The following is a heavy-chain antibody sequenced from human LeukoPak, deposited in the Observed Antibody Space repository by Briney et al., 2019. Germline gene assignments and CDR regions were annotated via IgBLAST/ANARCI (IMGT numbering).Heavy chain of an antibody. V-gene: IGHV3-30*03. CDR1: GFTFSSYG. CDR3: YGSGYCSGGSCYSSGGNYYYYMDV. Sequence: GGSLRLSCAASGFTFSSYGMHWVRQAPGKGLEWVAVISYDGSNKYYADSVKGRFTISRDNSKNTLYLQMNSLRAEDTAVYYCYGSGYCSGGSCYSSGGNYYYYMDVWGKGTTVTVSS. D-gene: IGHD2-15*01. J-gene: IGHJ6*03. CDR2: ISYDGSNK.